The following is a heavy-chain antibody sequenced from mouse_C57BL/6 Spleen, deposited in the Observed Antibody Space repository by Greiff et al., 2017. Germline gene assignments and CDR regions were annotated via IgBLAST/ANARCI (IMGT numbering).Heavy chain of an antibody. CDR2: IDPETGGT. V-gene: IGHV1-15*01. J-gene: IGHJ3*01. Sequence: VQLQQSGAELVRPGASVTLSCKASGYTFTDYEMHWVKQTPVHGLEWIGAIDPETGGTAYNQKFKGKAILTADKSSSTAYMELRSLTSEDSAVYYCTREGWLPFAYWGQGTLVTVSA. CDR3: TREGWLPFAY. D-gene: IGHD2-3*01. CDR1: GYTFTDYE.